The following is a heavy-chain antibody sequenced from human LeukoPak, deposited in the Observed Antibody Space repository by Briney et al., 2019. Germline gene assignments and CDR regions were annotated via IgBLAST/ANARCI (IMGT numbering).Heavy chain of an antibody. J-gene: IGHJ5*02. V-gene: IGHV4-59*01. CDR3: ARIVFRYWFDP. Sequence: SETLSLTCTVSGGSISSYYWSWIRQPPGKGLEWIGYIYYSGSTNYNPPLKSRVTISVDTSKNQFSLKLSSVTAADTAVYYCARIVFRYWFDPWGQGTLVTVSS. CDR1: GGSISSYY. D-gene: IGHD1-26*01. CDR2: IYYSGST.